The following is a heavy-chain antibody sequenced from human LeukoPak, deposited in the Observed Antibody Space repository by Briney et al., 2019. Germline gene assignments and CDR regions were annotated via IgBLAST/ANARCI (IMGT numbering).Heavy chain of an antibody. CDR3: ARDSSGWSPASYFDY. CDR1: GFTVSSNY. CDR2: IYSGGST. Sequence: GGSLRLSCAASGFTVSSNYMSWVRQAPGKGLEWVSVIYSGGSTYYADSVKGRFTISRDNSKNTLYLQMNSLRAEDTAVYYCARDSSGWSPASYFDYWGQGTLVTVSS. D-gene: IGHD6-19*01. V-gene: IGHV3-66*01. J-gene: IGHJ4*02.